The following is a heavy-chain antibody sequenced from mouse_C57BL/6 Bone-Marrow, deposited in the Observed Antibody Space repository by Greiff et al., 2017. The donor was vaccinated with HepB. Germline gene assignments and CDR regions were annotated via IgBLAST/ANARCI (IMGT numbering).Heavy chain of an antibody. J-gene: IGHJ4*01. V-gene: IGHV5-9*01. D-gene: IGHD2-10*01. CDR3: ARPFYGNYPMDY. Sequence: EVQLVESGGGLVKPGGSLKLSCAASGFTFSSYTMSWVRQTPEKRLEWVATISGGGGNTYYPDSVKGRFTISRDNAKTTLYLQRSSLRSEDTALYYCARPFYGNYPMDYWGQGTSVTVSS. CDR2: ISGGGGNT. CDR1: GFTFSSYT.